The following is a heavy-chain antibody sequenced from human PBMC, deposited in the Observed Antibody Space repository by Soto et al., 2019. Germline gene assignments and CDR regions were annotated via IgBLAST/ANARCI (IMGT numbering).Heavy chain of an antibody. D-gene: IGHD3-3*01. Sequence: PXESLKISCKGSGYSFTSYWIGWVRQMPGKGLEWMGIIYPGDSDTRYSPSFQGQVTISADKSISTAYLQWSSLKASDTAMYYCERVRDDFWSDTGVIRLLSGIDVWGQVNTVTVSS. CDR2: IYPGDSDT. J-gene: IGHJ6*02. V-gene: IGHV5-51*01. CDR1: GYSFTSYW. CDR3: ERVRDDFWSDTGVIRLLSGIDV.